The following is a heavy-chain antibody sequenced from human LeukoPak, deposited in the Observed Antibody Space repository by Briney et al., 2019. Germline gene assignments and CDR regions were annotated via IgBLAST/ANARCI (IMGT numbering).Heavy chain of an antibody. CDR3: ASEYPVVAAIWEPI. CDR1: GGTFSSYT. V-gene: IGHV1-69*02. D-gene: IGHD2-15*01. CDR2: SIPILGIA. Sequence: SVKVSCKASGGTFSSYTISWERQAPRQGLEWRVRSIPILGIANYAQKFQGRITITADKSTSTAYMELSSLRSEDTAVYYCASEYPVVAAIWEPIWGQGTMVTVSS. J-gene: IGHJ3*02.